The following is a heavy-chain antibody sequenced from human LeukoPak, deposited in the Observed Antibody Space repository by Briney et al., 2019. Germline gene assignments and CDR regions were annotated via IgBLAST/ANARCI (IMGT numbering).Heavy chain of an antibody. J-gene: IGHJ4*02. V-gene: IGHV4-61*02. CDR3: ARSGAGRWFGELLHYFDY. CDR1: GGSISSGSYY. Sequence: SETLSLTCTVSGGSISSGSYYWSWIRQPAGKGLEWIGRINTSGSTNYNPSLKSRVTISVDTSKNQFSLKLSSVTAADTAVYYCARSGAGRWFGELLHYFDYWRQGTLVTVSS. CDR2: INTSGST. D-gene: IGHD3-10*01.